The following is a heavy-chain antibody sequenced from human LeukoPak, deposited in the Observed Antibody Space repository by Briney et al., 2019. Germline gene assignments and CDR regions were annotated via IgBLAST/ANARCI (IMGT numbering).Heavy chain of an antibody. CDR2: IIPIFGTA. CDR1: GGTFSSYA. J-gene: IGHJ4*02. CDR3: ARSSRYYDSSGLQAYYFDY. D-gene: IGHD3-22*01. V-gene: IGHV1-69*13. Sequence: ASVKVSCKASGGTFSSYAISWVRQAPGHELEWMGGIIPIFGTANYAQKFQGRVTITEDESTSTAYMELSSLRSEDTAVYYCARSSRYYDSSGLQAYYFDYWGQGTLVTVSS.